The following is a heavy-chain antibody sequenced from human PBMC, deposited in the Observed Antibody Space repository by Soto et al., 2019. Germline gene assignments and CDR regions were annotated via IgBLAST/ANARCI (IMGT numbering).Heavy chain of an antibody. CDR1: GYTFTSYG. V-gene: IGHV1-18*01. CDR2: ISAYNGNT. D-gene: IGHD3-3*01. CDR3: ARDLAITIFGVAMGH. Sequence: GASVKVSCKASGYTFTSYGISWVRQAPGQGLEWMGWISAYNGNTNYAQKLQGRVTMTTDTSTSTAYMELRSLRSDDTAVYYCARDLAITIFGVAMGHWGQGTLVTVSS. J-gene: IGHJ1*01.